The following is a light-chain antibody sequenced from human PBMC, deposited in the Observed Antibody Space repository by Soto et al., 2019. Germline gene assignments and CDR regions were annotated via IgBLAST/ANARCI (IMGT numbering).Light chain of an antibody. CDR1: QSVSSNY. J-gene: IGKJ1*01. V-gene: IGKV3-20*01. CDR3: QQYVTSPWA. CDR2: GAS. Sequence: EIVLTQSPGTLSLSPGERATLSCRASQSVSSNYLAWYQKSPGQPPSLLIYGASNRANGVPERFSGSWSGTVFTITISRLEPEDFALYYCQQYVTSPWAFGQGTKVEIE.